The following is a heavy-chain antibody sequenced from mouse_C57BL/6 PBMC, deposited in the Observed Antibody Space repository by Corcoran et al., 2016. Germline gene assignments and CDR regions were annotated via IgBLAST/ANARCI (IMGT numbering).Heavy chain of an antibody. D-gene: IGHD1-1*01. Sequence: EVQLQQSGPELVKPGASVKISCKASGYTFTDYYMNWVKQSHGKSLEWIGDINPNNGGTSYNQKFKGKATLTVDKSSSTAYMELRSLTSEDSAVYYCARGGYGSRYWYFDVWGTGTTVTVSS. V-gene: IGHV1-26*01. J-gene: IGHJ1*03. CDR2: INPNNGGT. CDR1: GYTFTDYY. CDR3: ARGGYGSRYWYFDV.